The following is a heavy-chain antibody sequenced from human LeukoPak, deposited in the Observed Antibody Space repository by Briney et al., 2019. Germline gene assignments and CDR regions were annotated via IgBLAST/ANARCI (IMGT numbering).Heavy chain of an antibody. CDR1: GFTFSIFA. J-gene: IGHJ4*02. CDR3: AKEGSRRRFDFDS. D-gene: IGHD3-16*01. V-gene: IGHV3-23*01. Sequence: GGSLRLSCAASGFTFSIFAMSWFRQAPGRGLEWVSAAGTATDTSYADSVKGRFTISRDNSKNTLYLQMNSLGAEDTAVYYCAKEGSRRRFDFDSWGRGTLVTVST. CDR2: AGTATDT.